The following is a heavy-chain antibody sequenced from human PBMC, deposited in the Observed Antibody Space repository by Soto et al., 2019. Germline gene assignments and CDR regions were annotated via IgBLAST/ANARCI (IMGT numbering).Heavy chain of an antibody. J-gene: IGHJ4*02. D-gene: IGHD3-22*01. V-gene: IGHV3-48*03. CDR2: ISSSGSTI. CDR1: GFTFSSYE. CDR3: ASSIKTYDSSPRGNDY. Sequence: EVQLVESGGGLVQPGGSLRLSCAASGFTFSSYEMNWVRQAPGKGLEWVSYISSSGSTIYYADSVKGRFTISRDNAKNSLYLQMNSLRAEDTAVYYCASSIKTYDSSPRGNDYWGQGTLVTVSS.